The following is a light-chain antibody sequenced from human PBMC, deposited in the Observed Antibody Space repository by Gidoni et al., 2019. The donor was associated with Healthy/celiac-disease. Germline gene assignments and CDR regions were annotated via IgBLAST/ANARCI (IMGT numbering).Light chain of an antibody. CDR3: MQALQTPMYT. J-gene: IGKJ2*01. V-gene: IGKV2-28*01. CDR2: LGS. Sequence: DFVMTQSPLSLPVTPGEPASTPCRSSQTLLHSNGYNYLDWYLQKPGQSPQLLIYLGSNRASGVPDRFSGSGSGTDFTLKISRVEAEDVGVYYCMQALQTPMYTFGQGTKLEIK. CDR1: QTLLHSNGYNY.